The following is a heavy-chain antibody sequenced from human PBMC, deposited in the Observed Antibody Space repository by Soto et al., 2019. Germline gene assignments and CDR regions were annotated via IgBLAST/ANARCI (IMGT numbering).Heavy chain of an antibody. CDR2: ISGSGGST. J-gene: IGHJ6*02. CDR1: GFTFSSYA. CDR3: ARSPRDYYYGMDV. Sequence: GSLRLSCAASGFTFSSYAMSWVRQAPGKGLEWVSAISGSGGSTYYADSVKGRFTISRDNSKNTLYLQMNSLRAEDTAVYYCARSPRDYYYGMDVWGQGTTVTVSS. V-gene: IGHV3-23*01.